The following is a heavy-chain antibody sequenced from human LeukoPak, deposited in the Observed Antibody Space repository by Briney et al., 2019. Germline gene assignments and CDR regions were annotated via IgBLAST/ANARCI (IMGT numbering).Heavy chain of an antibody. J-gene: IGHJ4*02. Sequence: GGSLRLSCAASGFTFSSYAMSWVRQAPGKGLEWVSAISGSGGSTYYADSVKGRFTISRDNSKNTLYLQMNSLRAEDTAVYYCAKEEDIVVVPAAIDIGGFDYWGQGTLVTVSS. V-gene: IGHV3-23*01. CDR1: GFTFSSYA. CDR2: ISGSGGST. CDR3: AKEEDIVVVPAAIDIGGFDY. D-gene: IGHD2-2*01.